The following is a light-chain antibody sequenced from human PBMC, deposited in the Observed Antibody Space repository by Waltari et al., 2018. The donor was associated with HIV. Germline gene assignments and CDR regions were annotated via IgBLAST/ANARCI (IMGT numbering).Light chain of an antibody. J-gene: IGLJ1*01. Sequence: QPALTQPASVSGSPRQSLTISCTGTSSDVGSYNRVSWYQQHPGKAPKLMIYEVSKRPSGVSNRFSGSKSGNTASLTIYGLQAEDEADYYCCSYAGSSYVFGTGTKVTVL. CDR3: CSYAGSSYV. CDR1: SSDVGSYNR. CDR2: EVS. V-gene: IGLV2-23*02.